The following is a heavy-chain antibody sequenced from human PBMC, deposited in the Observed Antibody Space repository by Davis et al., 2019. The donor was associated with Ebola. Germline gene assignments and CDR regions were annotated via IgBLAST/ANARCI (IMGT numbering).Heavy chain of an antibody. V-gene: IGHV3-7*04. D-gene: IGHD4-17*01. CDR2: IKQDGSEK. CDR3: ARGYGTFDY. Sequence: GESLKISCAASGFTFSSYWMSWVRQAPGKGLEWVANIKQDGSEKYYVDSVKGRFTISRDNAKNSLYLQMHSLRAEDTAVYYCARGYGTFDYWGRGTLVTVSA. CDR1: GFTFSSYW. J-gene: IGHJ4*02.